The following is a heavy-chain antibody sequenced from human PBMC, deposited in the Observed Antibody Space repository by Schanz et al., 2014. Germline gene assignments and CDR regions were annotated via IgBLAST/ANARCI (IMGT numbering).Heavy chain of an antibody. D-gene: IGHD1-1*01. J-gene: IGHJ4*02. CDR2: FT. CDR1: GYSFSAYD. Sequence: QVQLVQSGAELKNPGASVKVSCKASGYSFSAYDIHWMRQAPGQGLEWLGRFTHISQKFQGRVTMTRDTSSPTAYMELNSLRSDDTAVYYCVRELSGGTFDYWGQGALVTVSS. CDR3: VRELSGGTFDY. V-gene: IGHV1-2*06.